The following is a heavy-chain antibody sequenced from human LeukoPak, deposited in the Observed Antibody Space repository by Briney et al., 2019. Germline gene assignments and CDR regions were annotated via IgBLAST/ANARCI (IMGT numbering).Heavy chain of an antibody. J-gene: IGHJ4*02. V-gene: IGHV3-48*01. Sequence: PGGYLRLYCAASGFTLSTDSMNWVRQAPGKGLEWISYISYDSAIKYYADSVRGRFTISRDNAKNSLSLQMHGLRAEDTAVYYCVRDNPRCCGVVPVNIDDFWGQGTLVTVSS. CDR2: ISYDSAIK. CDR1: GFTLSTDS. D-gene: IGHD2-15*01. CDR3: VRDNPRCCGVVPVNIDDF.